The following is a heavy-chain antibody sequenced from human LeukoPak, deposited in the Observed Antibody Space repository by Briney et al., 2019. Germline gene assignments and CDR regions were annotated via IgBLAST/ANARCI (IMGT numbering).Heavy chain of an antibody. CDR1: GFTFSNAW. J-gene: IGHJ4*02. V-gene: IGHV3-15*01. Sequence: GGSLRLSCAASGFTFSNAWMSWVRQAPGKGLEWVGRIKSKTDGGTTDYAAPVKGRFTISRDDSKNTLYLQMNSLKTEDTAVYYCAKGSRHVGDYWYYFDYWGQGTLVTVSS. D-gene: IGHD4-17*01. CDR2: IKSKTDGGTT. CDR3: AKGSRHVGDYWYYFDY.